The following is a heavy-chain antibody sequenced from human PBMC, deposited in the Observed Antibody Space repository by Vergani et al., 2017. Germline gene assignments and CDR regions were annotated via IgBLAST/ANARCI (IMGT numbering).Heavy chain of an antibody. CDR2: ISRSSSNI. CDR1: GLTFTQYT. J-gene: IGHJ6*02. CDR3: ARDSKERGTHGRGYYYYDLDV. V-gene: IGHV3-21*02. Sequence: LVESGGGLVKPGGSVRLSCAASGLTFTQYTMNWVRQAPGEGLEWVSSISRSSSNIYYADSVRGRFTISRDNAQAALFLQTDSLRAVNAAVYYCARDSKERGTHGRGYYYYDLDVWGQGTTVIVSS. D-gene: IGHD3-16*01.